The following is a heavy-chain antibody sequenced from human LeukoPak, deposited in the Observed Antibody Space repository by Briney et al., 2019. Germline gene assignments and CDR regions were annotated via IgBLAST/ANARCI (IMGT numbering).Heavy chain of an antibody. J-gene: IGHJ4*02. CDR1: GFTFRTYT. Sequence: GGSLRLSCAASGFTFRTYTMNWVRQAPGKGLEWVSAISGSGGRTYYADSVKGRFTISRDNSKNTLYPQMNSLRADDTAVYYCAKAPVLLSFDYWGQGTLVTVSS. V-gene: IGHV3-23*01. D-gene: IGHD2-8*02. CDR2: ISGSGGRT. CDR3: AKAPVLLSFDY.